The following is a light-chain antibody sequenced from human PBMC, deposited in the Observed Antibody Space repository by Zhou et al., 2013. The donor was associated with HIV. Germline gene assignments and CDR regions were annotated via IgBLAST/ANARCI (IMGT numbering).Light chain of an antibody. J-gene: IGKJ4*01. CDR2: SAS. Sequence: DIQMTQSPSSLSASVGDRVTITCRASQSISTYLNWYQQKPGKAPKLLIYSASTLQGGVPSRFSGSGSGTEFTLTISTLQPEDFATYYCQQLNSYPLTFGGGTKVEIK. CDR3: QQLNSYPLT. V-gene: IGKV1-9*01. CDR1: QSISTY.